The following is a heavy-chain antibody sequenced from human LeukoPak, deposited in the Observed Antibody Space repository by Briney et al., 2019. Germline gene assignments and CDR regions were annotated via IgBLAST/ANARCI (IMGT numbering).Heavy chain of an antibody. CDR3: ARSLSTAGIDY. CDR2: IYQSGST. Sequence: SETLSLTCAVSGYSITTGSYWGWIRQPPGKGLEWIGSIYQSGSTYYNPSLKSRVTISVDKSKNQFSLNLRSVTAPDTAVYYCARSLSTAGIDYWGQGTLVTVSS. J-gene: IGHJ4*02. V-gene: IGHV4-38-2*01. D-gene: IGHD2-2*01. CDR1: GYSITTGSY.